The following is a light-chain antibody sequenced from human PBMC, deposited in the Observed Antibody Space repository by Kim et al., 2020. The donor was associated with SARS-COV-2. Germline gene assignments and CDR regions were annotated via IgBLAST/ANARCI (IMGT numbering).Light chain of an antibody. V-gene: IGKV1-33*01. Sequence: SASVGDRVTITCQASQDISNYLKWYQQKPGKAPKLLIYDASNLETGVPSRFSGSGSGTDFTFTISSLQPEDIATYYCQQYDNLPPVFGQGTKLEI. CDR3: QQYDNLPPV. J-gene: IGKJ2*01. CDR1: QDISNY. CDR2: DAS.